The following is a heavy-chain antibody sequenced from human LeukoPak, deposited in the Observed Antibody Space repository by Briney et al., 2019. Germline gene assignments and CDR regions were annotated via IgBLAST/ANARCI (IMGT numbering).Heavy chain of an antibody. CDR1: GFTFSSYA. Sequence: GGSLRLSCAASGFTFSSYAMHWVRQAPGKGLEWVAVISYDGSNKYYADSVKGRFTASRDNSKNTIYLQMNNLRAEDTAVYHCAKVGLTTIRSLQWLSYYFDYWGQGTLVTVSS. J-gene: IGHJ4*02. D-gene: IGHD3-3*01. CDR2: ISYDGSNK. V-gene: IGHV3-30-3*01. CDR3: AKVGLTTIRSLQWLSYYFDY.